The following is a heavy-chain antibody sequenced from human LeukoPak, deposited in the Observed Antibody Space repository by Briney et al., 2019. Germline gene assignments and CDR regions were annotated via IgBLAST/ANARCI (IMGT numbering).Heavy chain of an antibody. Sequence: SETLSLTCTVSGGSISSSSYYWGWIRQPPGKGLEWIGSINYSGSTYYNPSLKSRVTISVDTSKSQFSLKLGSVTAADTAVYYCARRPQSYIDVWGKGTTVTVSS. CDR3: ARRPQSYIDV. CDR1: GGSISSSSYY. V-gene: IGHV4-39*01. CDR2: INYSGST. J-gene: IGHJ6*03.